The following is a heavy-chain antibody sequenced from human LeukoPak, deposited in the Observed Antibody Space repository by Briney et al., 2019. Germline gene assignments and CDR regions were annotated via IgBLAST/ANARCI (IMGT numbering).Heavy chain of an antibody. Sequence: PGGSLRLSCAASGFTFSSYGMHWVRQAPGKGLEWVAFIRYDGSNKYYADSVKGRFTISRDNSKNTLYLQMNSLRAEDTAVYYCAKDLLTVVVAATDDYWGQGTLVTVSS. CDR2: IRYDGSNK. D-gene: IGHD2-15*01. J-gene: IGHJ4*02. CDR1: GFTFSSYG. V-gene: IGHV3-30*02. CDR3: AKDLLTVVVAATDDY.